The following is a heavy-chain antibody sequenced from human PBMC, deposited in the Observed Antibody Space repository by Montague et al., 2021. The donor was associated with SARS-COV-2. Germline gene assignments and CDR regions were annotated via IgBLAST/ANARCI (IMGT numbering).Heavy chain of an antibody. Sequence: SETLSLTCTVSGDSITSSFWTWVRQPPGKGLEWFGYIYYGGSTNHTPPRKSRVTISVDVSKNQFSLKLSSVTAADTAVYYCAREACGGVIDHWGQGTLVTVSS. D-gene: IGHD3-16*01. V-gene: IGHV4-59*01. J-gene: IGHJ4*02. CDR1: GDSITSSF. CDR3: AREACGGVIDH. CDR2: IYYGGST.